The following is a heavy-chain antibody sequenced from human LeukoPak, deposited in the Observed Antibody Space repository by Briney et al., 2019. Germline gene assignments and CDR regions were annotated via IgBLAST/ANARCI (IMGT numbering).Heavy chain of an antibody. CDR3: ASALNDFWSGFPPGNWFDP. D-gene: IGHD3-3*01. J-gene: IGHJ5*02. V-gene: IGHV4-39*01. CDR2: IYYSGST. CDR1: GDSISSSSYY. Sequence: SETLSLTCTVSGDSISSSSYYWGWIRQPPGKGLEWIGIIYYSGSTYYNPSLKSRVTISVDTSKNQFSLKLSSVTAADTAVYYCASALNDFWSGFPPGNWFDPWGQGTLVTVSS.